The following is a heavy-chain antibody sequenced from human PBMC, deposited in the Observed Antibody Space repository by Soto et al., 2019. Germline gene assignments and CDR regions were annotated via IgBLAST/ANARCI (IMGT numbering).Heavy chain of an antibody. CDR2: INHSGST. CDR1: GGSFSGYY. Sequence: QVQLQQWGAGLLKPSETLSLTCAVYGGSFSGYYWSWIRQPPGKGLEWIGEINHSGSTNYNPSLKSRVTISVDTSKNPFSLKLSSVTAADTAVYYCARDHGVIIHDYGMDVWGQGTTVTVSS. V-gene: IGHV4-34*01. J-gene: IGHJ6*02. CDR3: ARDHGVIIHDYGMDV. D-gene: IGHD3-10*01.